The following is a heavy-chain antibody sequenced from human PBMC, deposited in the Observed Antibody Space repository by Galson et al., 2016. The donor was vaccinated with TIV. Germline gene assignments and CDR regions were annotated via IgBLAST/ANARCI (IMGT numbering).Heavy chain of an antibody. CDR1: GYTFTQYG. CDR3: ARRGYGDWYYFDY. V-gene: IGHV1-18*01. D-gene: IGHD4-17*01. CDR2: ISAYNGKT. Sequence: SVKVSCKASGYTFTQYGFSWVRQAPGQGLEWMARISAYNGKTDYAQKFQGRVTLTTDASTSTAYMEVTSLRSDDTAVYYCARRGYGDWYYFDYWGQGTLVTVSS. J-gene: IGHJ4*02.